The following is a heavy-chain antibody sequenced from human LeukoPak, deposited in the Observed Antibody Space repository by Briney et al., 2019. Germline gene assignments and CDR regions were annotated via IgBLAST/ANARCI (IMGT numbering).Heavy chain of an antibody. Sequence: SETLSLACSVSGGSITGYSWSWIRQTPGKGLEWIGYIYYNGDTHYNPSLNSRLSMSVDTPNKQFSLNLRSVTAADTAVYYCVRGPYGSSISNWFDPWGQGLLVTVSS. D-gene: IGHD3-10*01. CDR3: VRGPYGSSISNWFDP. CDR1: GGSITGYS. V-gene: IGHV4-59*01. J-gene: IGHJ5*02. CDR2: IYYNGDT.